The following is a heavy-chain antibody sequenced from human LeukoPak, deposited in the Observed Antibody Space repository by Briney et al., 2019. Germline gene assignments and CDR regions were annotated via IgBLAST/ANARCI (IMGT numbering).Heavy chain of an antibody. CDR1: GFTFSSYA. D-gene: IGHD6-19*01. J-gene: IGHJ4*02. Sequence: RSLRLSCAASGFTFSSYAMHWVRQAPGKGLEWVAVISYDGSNKYYADSVKGRFTISRDNSKNTLYLQMNSLRAEDTAVYYCARDFFPLAVAGLGPFDYWGQGTLVTVSS. CDR2: ISYDGSNK. CDR3: ARDFFPLAVAGLGPFDY. V-gene: IGHV3-30-3*01.